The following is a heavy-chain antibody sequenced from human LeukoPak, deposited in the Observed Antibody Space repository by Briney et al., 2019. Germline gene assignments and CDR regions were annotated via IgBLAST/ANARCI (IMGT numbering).Heavy chain of an antibody. CDR1: GFTFSSYA. CDR3: ARETPRATKEFDY. Sequence: GGSLRLSCAASGFTFSSYAMNWVRQAPGKGLEWVSSISGSGGTTYYADSVKGRFTISRDNAKNSLYLRMNSLRAEDTAVYYCARETPRATKEFDYWGQGTLVTVSS. J-gene: IGHJ4*02. CDR2: ISGSGGTT. V-gene: IGHV3-21*01.